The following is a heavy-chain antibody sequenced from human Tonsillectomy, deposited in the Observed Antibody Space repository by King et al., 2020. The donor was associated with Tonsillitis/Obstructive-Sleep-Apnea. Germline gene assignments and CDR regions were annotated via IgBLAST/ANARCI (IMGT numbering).Heavy chain of an antibody. CDR3: AAGPWGCSLRP. CDR2: IVVGSGDT. Sequence: QLVQSGPEVKKPGTSVKVSCKASGFPFSRSGVQWVRQARGQRLEWIGWIVVGSGDTNYAQKFQERVTITRDMSTSTAYMELTSLRSEDTAMYYCAAGPWGCSLRPRGQGTLVTVSS. CDR1: GFPFSRSG. J-gene: IGHJ5*02. D-gene: IGHD3-16*01. V-gene: IGHV1-58*01.